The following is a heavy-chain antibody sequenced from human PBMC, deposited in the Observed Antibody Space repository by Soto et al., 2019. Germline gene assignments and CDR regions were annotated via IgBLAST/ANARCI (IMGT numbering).Heavy chain of an antibody. CDR1: GFTFSTYS. D-gene: IGHD3-22*01. CDR3: AGPTYYYDSSGPPAY. Sequence: GGSLRLSCGASGFTFSTYSMNWVRQAPGKVLEWVSYISSSSSTIFYTDSLKGRFTVSRDNAKNSLYLQMNSLRAEDTAVYYCAGPTYYYDSSGPPAYWGQGTLVTVSS. V-gene: IGHV3-48*01. J-gene: IGHJ4*02. CDR2: ISSSSSTI.